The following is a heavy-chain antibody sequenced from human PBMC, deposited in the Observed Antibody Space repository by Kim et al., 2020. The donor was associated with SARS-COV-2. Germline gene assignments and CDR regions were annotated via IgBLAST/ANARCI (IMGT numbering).Heavy chain of an antibody. J-gene: IGHJ4*02. V-gene: IGHV3-30*01. D-gene: IGHD6-13*01. CDR3: ARDPAAAGTRVIDY. Sequence: ADSVKGRFTISRDNSKNTLYLQMNSLRAEDTAVYYCARDPAAAGTRVIDYWGQGTLVTVSS.